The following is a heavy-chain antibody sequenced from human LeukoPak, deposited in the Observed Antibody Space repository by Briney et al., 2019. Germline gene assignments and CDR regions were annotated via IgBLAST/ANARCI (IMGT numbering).Heavy chain of an antibody. V-gene: IGHV1-18*01. CDR2: ISAYNGNT. J-gene: IGHJ4*02. CDR3: ARDVGATIPFDY. CDR1: GYTFTSYG. D-gene: IGHD1-26*01. Sequence: ASVKGSCKASGYTFTSYGISWVRQAPGQGLEWMGWISAYNGNTNYAQKLQGRVTMTTDTSTSTAYIELRSLRSDETAAYYCARDVGATIPFDYWGQGTLVTVSS.